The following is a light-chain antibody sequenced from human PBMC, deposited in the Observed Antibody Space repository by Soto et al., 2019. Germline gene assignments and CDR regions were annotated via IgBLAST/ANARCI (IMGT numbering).Light chain of an antibody. CDR1: TGIGIY. CDR2: AAS. CDR3: QKYNSARLT. J-gene: IGKJ4*01. V-gene: IGKV1-27*01. Sequence: DIQMTQSPSSLSASFGDRVTMTCRASTGIGIYLAWFQQRPGNTPKLLIYAASTLQSGVPSRFSGSGSGTDFTLTISSLQPEDVATYYCQKYNSARLTFGGGTRVEIK.